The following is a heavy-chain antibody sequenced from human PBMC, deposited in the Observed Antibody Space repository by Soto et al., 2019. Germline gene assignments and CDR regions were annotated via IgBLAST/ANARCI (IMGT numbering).Heavy chain of an antibody. J-gene: IGHJ5*02. CDR2: IYYSGST. Sequence: KQSQTLSLTCTVSGGSISSGGYYWSWIRQHPGKGLEWIGYIYYSGSTYYNPSLKSRVTISVDTSKNQFSLKLSSVTAADTAVYYCARSGSGSYYNAVWFDPWGQGTLVTVSS. D-gene: IGHD3-10*01. CDR1: GGSISSGGYY. V-gene: IGHV4-31*03. CDR3: ARSGSGSYYNAVWFDP.